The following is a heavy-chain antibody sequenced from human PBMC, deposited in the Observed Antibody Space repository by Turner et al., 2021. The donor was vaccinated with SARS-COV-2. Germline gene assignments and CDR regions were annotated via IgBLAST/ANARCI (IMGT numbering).Heavy chain of an antibody. V-gene: IGHV1-69*01. J-gene: IGHJ4*02. CDR3: ARDSKWGPLDY. Sequence: QVQLVQPGAAVKKPGSSVRVSCKASGGTFSSYAITWVRQAPGKGLEWMGGIIPIVGTPNYAQKYQGRVTITADETTSTDYMKLSSLRYEDTAVYYCARDSKWGPLDYWGQGTLVTVSS. D-gene: IGHD1-26*01. CDR1: GGTFSSYA. CDR2: IIPIVGTP.